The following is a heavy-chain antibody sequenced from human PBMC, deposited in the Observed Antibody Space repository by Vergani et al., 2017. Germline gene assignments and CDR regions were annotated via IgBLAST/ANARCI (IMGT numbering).Heavy chain of an antibody. CDR1: GGSFSGYY. D-gene: IGHD3-10*01. Sequence: QVQLQQWGAGLLKPSETLSPTCAVYGGSFSGYYWSWIRQPPGKGLEWIGEINHSGSTNYNPSLKSRVTISVDTSKNQFSLKLSSVTAADTAVYYCARPQRPSHSGSYSPWGQGTLVTVSS. J-gene: IGHJ5*02. CDR2: INHSGST. V-gene: IGHV4-34*01. CDR3: ARPQRPSHSGSYSP.